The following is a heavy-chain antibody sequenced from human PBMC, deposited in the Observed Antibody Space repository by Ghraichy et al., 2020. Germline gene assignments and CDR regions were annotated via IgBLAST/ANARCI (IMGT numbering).Heavy chain of an antibody. J-gene: IGHJ3*02. Sequence: GGSLRLSEIGRAHACTTVTFSKVVCPLRHGQKRVSAISGSGGSTYYADSVKGRFTISRDNSKNTLYLQMNSLRAEDTAVYYCAKELGYSSSSKGYAAFDIWGQGIIVTVSS. CDR1: AHACTTVT. CDR2: ISGSGGST. V-gene: IGHV3-23*01. D-gene: IGHD6-6*01. CDR3: AKELGYSSSSKGYAAFDI.